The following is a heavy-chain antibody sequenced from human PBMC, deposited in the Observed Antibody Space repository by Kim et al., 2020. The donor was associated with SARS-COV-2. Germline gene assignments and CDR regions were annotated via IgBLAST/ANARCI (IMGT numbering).Heavy chain of an antibody. V-gene: IGHV4-34*08. CDR2: IDHTGGP. Sequence: SETLSLTCAVSGGTFFGYYWSWICQSPGKGLEWIGVIDHTGGPNYNPSSTPSLQSLITISVANQFYLQLRYVTAADAAVDYYSRSIGDAHAAATCCFDS. CDR3: SRSIGDAHAAATCCFDS. D-gene: IGHD4-17*01. CDR1: GGTFFGYY. J-gene: IGHJ4*03.